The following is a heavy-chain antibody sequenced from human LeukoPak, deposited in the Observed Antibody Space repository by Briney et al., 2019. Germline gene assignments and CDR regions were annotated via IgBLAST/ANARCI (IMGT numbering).Heavy chain of an antibody. Sequence: SETLSLTCTVSGDSISTSSYYWGWIRQPPGKGLEWLGSIYYSGSTYYNPALKSRVTISVDTSKNQFSLNLYSVTAADTAVFYCARSYYYDYRQIDYWGQGTLVTVSS. CDR1: GDSISTSSYY. CDR2: IYYSGST. CDR3: ARSYYYDYRQIDY. D-gene: IGHD3-22*01. V-gene: IGHV4-39*01. J-gene: IGHJ4*02.